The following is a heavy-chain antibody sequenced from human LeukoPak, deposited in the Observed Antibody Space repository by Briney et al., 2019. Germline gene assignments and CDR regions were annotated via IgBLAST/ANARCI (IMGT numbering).Heavy chain of an antibody. Sequence: SETLSLTCTVSGVSISSYHWSWIRQPAGKGLEWLGRVHTSGTTNYNPSLKSRVTMSVGTSKNQLSLILTSVTAADTAVYYCARDGLYSYGYSYFDYWGQGTLVTVSS. CDR3: ARDGLYSYGYSYFDY. CDR1: GVSISSYH. V-gene: IGHV4-4*07. D-gene: IGHD5-18*01. CDR2: VHTSGTT. J-gene: IGHJ4*02.